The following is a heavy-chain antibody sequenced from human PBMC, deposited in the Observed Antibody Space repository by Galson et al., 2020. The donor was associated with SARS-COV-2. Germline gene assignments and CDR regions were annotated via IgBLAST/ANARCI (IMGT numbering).Heavy chain of an antibody. Sequence: PSETLSLTCAVSGYSISSGYYWGWIRQPPGKGLEWIGSIYHSGSTYYNPSLKSRVTISVDTSKNQFSLKLSSVTAADTAVYYCARGEGSGWTRGQIDYWGQGTLVTVSS. V-gene: IGHV4-38-2*01. J-gene: IGHJ4*02. CDR2: IYHSGST. CDR3: ARGEGSGWTRGQIDY. D-gene: IGHD6-19*01. CDR1: GYSISSGYY.